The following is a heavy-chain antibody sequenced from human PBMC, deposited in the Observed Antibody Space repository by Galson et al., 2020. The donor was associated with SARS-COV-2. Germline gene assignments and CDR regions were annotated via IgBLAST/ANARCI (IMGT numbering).Heavy chain of an antibody. CDR3: TPRDDYSNYGAGEYYYYYMDV. D-gene: IGHD4-4*01. J-gene: IGHJ6*03. Sequence: GSLRLSCAASGFTFSGSAMHWVRQASGKGLEWVGRIRSKANSYATAYAASVKGRFTISRDDSKNTAYLQMNSLKTEDTAVYYCTPRDDYSNYGAGEYYYYYMDVWGKGTTVTVSS. CDR2: IRSKANSYAT. CDR1: GFTFSGSA. V-gene: IGHV3-73*01.